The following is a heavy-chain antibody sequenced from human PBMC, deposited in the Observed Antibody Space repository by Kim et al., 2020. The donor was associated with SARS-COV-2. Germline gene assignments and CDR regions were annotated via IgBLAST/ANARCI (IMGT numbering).Heavy chain of an antibody. D-gene: IGHD6-13*01. CDR3: ARGGRTRVPPIAAAGNWFDP. Sequence: SETLSLTCTVSGGSISSYYWSWIRQPAGKGLEWIGRIYTSGSTNYNPSLKSRVTMSVDTSKNQFSLKLSSVTAADTAVYYCARGGRTRVPPIAAAGNWFDPWGQGTLVTVSS. CDR2: IYTSGST. J-gene: IGHJ5*02. CDR1: GGSISSYY. V-gene: IGHV4-4*07.